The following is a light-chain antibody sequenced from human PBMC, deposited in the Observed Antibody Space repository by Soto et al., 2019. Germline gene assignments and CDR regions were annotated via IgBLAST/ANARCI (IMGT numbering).Light chain of an antibody. CDR1: QSVSSY. J-gene: IGKJ1*01. CDR3: QQRRYWPVT. V-gene: IGKV3-11*01. CDR2: DAS. Sequence: EIVLTQSPAILSMSPGERDTISCRASQSVSSYFAWYQQKPGQAPRLLIYDASSRATGVPARFSGSGSGTDFTLTISSLEPEDFAVYYCQQRRYWPVTFGQGTKVDIK.